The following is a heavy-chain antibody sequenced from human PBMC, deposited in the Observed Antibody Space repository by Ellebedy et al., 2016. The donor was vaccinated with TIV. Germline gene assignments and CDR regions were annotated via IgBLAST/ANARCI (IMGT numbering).Heavy chain of an antibody. CDR3: AKGMEQWLPPDY. V-gene: IGHV3-23*01. CDR1: GFTFSSYA. J-gene: IGHJ4*02. Sequence: GGSLRLSXAASGFTFSSYAMSWVRQAPGKGLEWVSGISWNSGSIGYADSVKGRFTISRDNSKNTLYLQMNSLRAEDTAVYYCAKGMEQWLPPDYWGQGTLVTVSS. CDR2: ISWNSGSI. D-gene: IGHD6-19*01.